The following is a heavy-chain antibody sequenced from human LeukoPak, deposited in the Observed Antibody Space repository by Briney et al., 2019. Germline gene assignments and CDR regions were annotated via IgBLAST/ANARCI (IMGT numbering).Heavy chain of an antibody. J-gene: IGHJ4*02. CDR2: IYYSGST. Sequence: SSETLSLTCTVSGGSISSSSYYWGWIRQPPGKGLEWIGSIYYSGSTYYNPSLKSRVTISVDTSKNQFSLKLSSVTAADTAVYYCARDKVSDCSSTSCPFDYWGQGTLVTVSS. CDR1: GGSISSSSYY. V-gene: IGHV4-39*07. D-gene: IGHD2-2*01. CDR3: ARDKVSDCSSTSCPFDY.